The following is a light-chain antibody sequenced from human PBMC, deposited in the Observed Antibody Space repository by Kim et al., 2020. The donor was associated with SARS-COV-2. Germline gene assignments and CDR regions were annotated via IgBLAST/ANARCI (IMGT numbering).Light chain of an antibody. V-gene: IGKV3-15*01. CDR2: GAS. CDR3: QQYNKWPLT. Sequence: VSPGERPTLACRASQSVSSNLAWYQQKPGQAPRLLIYGASTRATGIPARFSGSGSGTEFTLTISSLQSEDFAVYYCQQYNKWPLTFGGGTKVDIK. J-gene: IGKJ4*01. CDR1: QSVSSN.